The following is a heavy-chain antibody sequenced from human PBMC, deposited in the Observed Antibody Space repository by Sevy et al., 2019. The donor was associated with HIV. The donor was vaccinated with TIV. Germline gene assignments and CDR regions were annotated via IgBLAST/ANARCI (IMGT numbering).Heavy chain of an antibody. J-gene: IGHJ4*02. D-gene: IGHD5-18*01. Sequence: GGSLRLSCAASGFTFSGSAMHWVRQASGKGLEWVGRIRSKGNSYATAYAVSVKGRFSITKDDSKNTPYLQMNSLKTEDTAVYYCTSLSVDTAMGFDYWGQGTLVTVSS. CDR2: IRSKGNSYAT. CDR3: TSLSVDTAMGFDY. CDR1: GFTFSGSA. V-gene: IGHV3-73*01.